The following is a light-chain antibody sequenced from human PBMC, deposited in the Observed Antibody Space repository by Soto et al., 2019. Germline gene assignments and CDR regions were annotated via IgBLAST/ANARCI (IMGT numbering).Light chain of an antibody. Sequence: TVMTQSPATLSMSPGDRAALSCRASLNVATNMAWYQQKPGQAPRLLIYGASIRATGVPARFTGSGSGTEFTLPINNLQSEDFEVYYCHQYNTGLRTFGRGTRVEV. V-gene: IGKV3-15*01. CDR1: LNVATN. CDR3: HQYNTGLRT. CDR2: GAS. J-gene: IGKJ1*01.